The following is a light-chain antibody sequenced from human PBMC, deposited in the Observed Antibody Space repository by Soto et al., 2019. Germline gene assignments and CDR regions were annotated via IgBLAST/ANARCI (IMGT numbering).Light chain of an antibody. Sequence: DIVLTQTPGTLSLSSKVTATLSCRASQRLSSGYLAWYQHRPGQAPRLLIYRASTRATGIPARFSGSGSGTEFTLTIIDLQSEDFALYYCQQHNNWPLTFGGGAKVDIK. CDR2: RAS. CDR3: QQHNNWPLT. J-gene: IGKJ4*01. CDR1: QRLSSGY. V-gene: IGKV3-15*01.